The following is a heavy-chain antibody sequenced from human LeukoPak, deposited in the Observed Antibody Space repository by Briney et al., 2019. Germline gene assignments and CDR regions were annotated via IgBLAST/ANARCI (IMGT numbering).Heavy chain of an antibody. CDR3: ARQIPFGDYEGVWTN. CDR2: IYYSGST. CDR1: GGSISSYY. V-gene: IGHV4-59*08. Sequence: SETLSLTCTVSGGSISSYYWSWIRQPPGKGLEWIGCIYYSGSTNYNPSLKSRVTISVDTSKNQFSLKLSSVTAADTAVYYCARQIPFGDYEGVWTNWGQGTLVTVSS. D-gene: IGHD4-17*01. J-gene: IGHJ4*02.